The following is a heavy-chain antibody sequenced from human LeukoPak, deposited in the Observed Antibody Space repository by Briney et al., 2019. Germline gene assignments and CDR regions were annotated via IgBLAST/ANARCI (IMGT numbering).Heavy chain of an antibody. V-gene: IGHV3-9*01. Sequence: GRSLRLSCAASGFTFDDYAMHWVRQAPGKGLEWVSGISWNSGSIDYADSVKGRFTISRDNAKNSLYLQMNSLRAEDTALYYCARGPLHSITMTVFSTWGQGTLVTVSS. CDR3: ARGPLHSITMTVFST. CDR1: GFTFDDYA. J-gene: IGHJ5*02. CDR2: ISWNSGSI. D-gene: IGHD3-22*01.